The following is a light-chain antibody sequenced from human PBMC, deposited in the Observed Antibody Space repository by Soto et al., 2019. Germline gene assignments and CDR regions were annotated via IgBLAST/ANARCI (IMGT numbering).Light chain of an antibody. CDR2: GAS. Sequence: EIVMTQSPGTLSVSPGERATLSCRASQGVSGNLAWYQQKPGQAPRLLIYGASTRATGIPARFSGSGSGTEFTLTISSLQSEDFEVYYCQQYNIWPPWTFGQGTKVEVK. CDR1: QGVSGN. J-gene: IGKJ1*01. V-gene: IGKV3-15*01. CDR3: QQYNIWPPWT.